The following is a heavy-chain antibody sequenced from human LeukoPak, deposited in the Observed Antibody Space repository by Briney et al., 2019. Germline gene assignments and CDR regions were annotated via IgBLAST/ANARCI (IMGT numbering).Heavy chain of an antibody. CDR1: GGSISSGDYY. D-gene: IGHD3-22*01. J-gene: IGHJ5*02. Sequence: PSQTLTLTCTVSGGSISSGDYYWRWIRQPPGKGLEWIGYMYYSGSTYYNPSLKSRVTISLDTSKNQFSLKLSPVTAADTAVYYCARPYYYDSRVDPWGQGTLVTVSS. CDR2: MYYSGST. CDR3: ARPYYYDSRVDP. V-gene: IGHV4-30-4*01.